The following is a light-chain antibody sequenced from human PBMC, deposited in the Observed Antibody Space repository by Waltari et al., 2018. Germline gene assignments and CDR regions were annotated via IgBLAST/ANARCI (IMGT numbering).Light chain of an antibody. V-gene: IGKV1-5*03. Sequence: DIQMTQSPSTLSASVGDRVTITCRASQSINTWLAWYQQTPGKAPKLLIYRASNLESGVPLRFSGSGSGTEFTLTIISLQPDDFGTYYCQQFNSYSWTFGQGTKVE. J-gene: IGKJ1*01. CDR3: QQFNSYSWT. CDR2: RAS. CDR1: QSINTW.